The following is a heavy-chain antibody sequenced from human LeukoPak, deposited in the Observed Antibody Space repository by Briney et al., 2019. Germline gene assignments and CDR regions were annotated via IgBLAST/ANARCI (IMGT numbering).Heavy chain of an antibody. J-gene: IGHJ3*02. V-gene: IGHV4-59*01. Sequence: PSXTXXLTXTXXGGSISSYYXSWIRQPPGKGXXXVGYIYYSGSTNYNPSLKSLVTISLDTSKNQFSLKLSSVTAADTAVYYCAKVGDYYDSTPEGAFDIWGQGTMVTVSS. D-gene: IGHD3-22*01. CDR1: GGSISSYY. CDR3: AKVGDYYDSTPEGAFDI. CDR2: IYYSGST.